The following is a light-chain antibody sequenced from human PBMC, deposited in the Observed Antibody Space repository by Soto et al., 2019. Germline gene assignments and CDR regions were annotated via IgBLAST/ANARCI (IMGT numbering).Light chain of an antibody. J-gene: IGKJ1*01. CDR2: GAS. V-gene: IGKV3-15*01. Sequence: EIVMTQSPATLSVSPGERATLSCRASQSVSSNLAWYQQKPGQAPRLLIYGASTRATGITARFSGSGSGTEFTLTISSLQSEDFAVYYCQQYNSWPRTFGQGTKVEIK. CDR3: QQYNSWPRT. CDR1: QSVSSN.